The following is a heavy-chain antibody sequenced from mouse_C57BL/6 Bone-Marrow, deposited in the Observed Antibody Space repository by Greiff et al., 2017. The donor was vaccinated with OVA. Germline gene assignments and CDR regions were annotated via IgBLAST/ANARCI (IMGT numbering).Heavy chain of an antibody. CDR3: ARRSPYYYGSSYFDY. V-gene: IGHV1-22*01. CDR1: GYTFTDYN. J-gene: IGHJ2*01. CDR2: INPNNGGT. D-gene: IGHD1-1*01. Sequence: VQLQQSGPELVKPGASVKMSCKASGYTFTDYNMHWVKQSHGKSLEWIGYINPNNGGTSYNQKFKGKATLTVNKSSRTAYMELRSLTSEDSTVYYCARRSPYYYGSSYFDYWGQGTTLTVSS.